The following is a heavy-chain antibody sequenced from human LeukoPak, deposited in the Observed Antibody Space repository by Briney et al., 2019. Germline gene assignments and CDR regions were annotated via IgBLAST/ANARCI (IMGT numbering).Heavy chain of an antibody. CDR1: GFTFSSYA. J-gene: IGHJ5*02. Sequence: QSGGSLRLSCAASGFTFSSYAMSWVRQAPGRGLEWVSAISGSGGSTYYADSVKGRFTISRDNSKNTLYLQMNSLRAEDTAVYYCAKEPILFNWFDPWGQGTLVTVSS. D-gene: IGHD2-15*01. CDR2: ISGSGGST. CDR3: AKEPILFNWFDP. V-gene: IGHV3-23*01.